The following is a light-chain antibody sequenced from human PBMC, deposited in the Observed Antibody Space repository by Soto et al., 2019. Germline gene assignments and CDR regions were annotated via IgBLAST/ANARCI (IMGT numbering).Light chain of an antibody. Sequence: ELTQPSSVSVSPGQTARITCSGDVLTKKYAQWFQQKPGQAPVLVIYKDSERPSGIPERFSGSSSGTTVTLTISGAQVEDEADYYCYSAADNNLVFGGGTKLTVL. CDR3: YSAADNNLV. J-gene: IGLJ3*02. V-gene: IGLV3-27*01. CDR2: KDS. CDR1: VLTKKY.